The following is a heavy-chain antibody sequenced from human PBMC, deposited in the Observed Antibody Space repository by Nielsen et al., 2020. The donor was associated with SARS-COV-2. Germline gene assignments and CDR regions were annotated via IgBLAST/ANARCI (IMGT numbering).Heavy chain of an antibody. J-gene: IGHJ6*02. V-gene: IGHV4-61*01. CDR3: ARSYYYDSSGWNYYGMDV. D-gene: IGHD3-22*01. CDR2: IYYSGST. CDR1: GGSVSSGSYY. Sequence: SETLSLTCTVSGGSVSSGSYYWSWIRQPPGKGLEWIGYIYYSGSTNYNPSLKSRVTISVDTSKNQFSLKLSSVTAADTAVYYCARSYYYDSSGWNYYGMDVWGQGTTVIVSS.